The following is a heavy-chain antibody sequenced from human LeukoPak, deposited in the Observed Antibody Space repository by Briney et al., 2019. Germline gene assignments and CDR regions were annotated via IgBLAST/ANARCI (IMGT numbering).Heavy chain of an antibody. CDR2: IYYSGST. V-gene: IGHV4-59*01. D-gene: IGHD5-24*01. CDR1: GGSISSYY. J-gene: IGHJ4*02. CDR3: AGASDGYDY. Sequence: SETLSLTCTVSGGSISSYYWSWIRQPPGKGLEWIGYIYYSGSTNYNPSLKSRVTISVDTSKNQFSLKLSSVTAADTAVYYCAGASDGYDYWGQGTLVTVSS.